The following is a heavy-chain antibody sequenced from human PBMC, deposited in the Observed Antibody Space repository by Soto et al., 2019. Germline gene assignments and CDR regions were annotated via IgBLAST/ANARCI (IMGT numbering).Heavy chain of an antibody. D-gene: IGHD3-10*01. J-gene: IGHJ4*02. CDR1: GFTFSTYA. V-gene: IGHV3-33*01. CDR3: ARARVRGVPYFDY. Sequence: QVQLVESGGGVVQPGRSLRLSCAASGFTFSTYAMHWVRQAPGKGLEWVAVIWYDGSNESYADSVKGRFSISRDNSKNTMYLQMDSLRADDTAVYYCARARVRGVPYFDYWGQGTLVTVSS. CDR2: IWYDGSNE.